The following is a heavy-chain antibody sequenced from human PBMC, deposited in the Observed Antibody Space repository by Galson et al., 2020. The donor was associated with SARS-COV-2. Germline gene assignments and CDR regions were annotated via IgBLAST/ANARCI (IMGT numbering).Heavy chain of an antibody. CDR1: GGSISSSSYY. CDR3: ARHPRDGYNSLDY. CDR2: IYYSGST. J-gene: IGHJ4*02. V-gene: IGHV4-39*01. D-gene: IGHD5-12*01. Sequence: ASETLSLTCTVSGGSISSSSYYWGWIRQPPGKGLEWIGSIYYSGSTYYNPSLKSRVTISVDTSKNQFSLKLSSVTAADTAVYYCARHPRDGYNSLDYWGQGTLVTVSS.